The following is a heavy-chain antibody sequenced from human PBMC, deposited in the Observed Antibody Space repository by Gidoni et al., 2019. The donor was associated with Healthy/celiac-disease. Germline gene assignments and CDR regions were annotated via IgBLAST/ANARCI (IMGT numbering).Heavy chain of an antibody. V-gene: IGHV3-23*01. D-gene: IGHD6-6*01. CDR1: GVTWSSDA. CDR2: ISGSGGST. Sequence: EVQLLESGGGLVQPGGSLRRSGAAAGVTWSSDAMSWVRQAPGKGLEWVSAISGSGGSTYYADSVKGRFTISRDNSKNTLYLQMNSLRAADTAVYYCANHRGAARTYNWFDPWGQGTLVTVSS. CDR3: ANHRGAARTYNWFDP. J-gene: IGHJ5*02.